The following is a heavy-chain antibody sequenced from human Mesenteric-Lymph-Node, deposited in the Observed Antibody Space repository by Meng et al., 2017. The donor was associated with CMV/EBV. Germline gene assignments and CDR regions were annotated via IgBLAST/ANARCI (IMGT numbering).Heavy chain of an antibody. D-gene: IGHD3-10*01. CDR1: GFSFSDYW. V-gene: IGHV3-7*01. CDR2: IKLDGTDK. J-gene: IGHJ4*02. Sequence: GGPLRLSCAGSGFSFSDYWMSWVRQAPGKGLEWVANIKLDGTDKYYADSVKGRFAISRDNAKISLYLQMNSLRAEDTAIYYCAREIPGGTATLDSWGQGTLVTVSS. CDR3: AREIPGGTATLDS.